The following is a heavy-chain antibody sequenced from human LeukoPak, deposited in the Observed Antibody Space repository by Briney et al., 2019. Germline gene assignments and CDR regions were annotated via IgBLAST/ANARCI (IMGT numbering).Heavy chain of an antibody. CDR2: ISGYSGNT. CDR1: GYTFTTYG. D-gene: IGHD1-14*01. Sequence: ASVKVSCKASGYTFTTYGINWVRQAPGQGLEWMGWISGYSGNTNSAQKVQGRITMTTDTSTSTAYMELRSLRPDDTAVYYCARDRETGYYYGVDVWGQGTTVTVSS. CDR3: ARDRETGYYYGVDV. J-gene: IGHJ6*02. V-gene: IGHV1-18*01.